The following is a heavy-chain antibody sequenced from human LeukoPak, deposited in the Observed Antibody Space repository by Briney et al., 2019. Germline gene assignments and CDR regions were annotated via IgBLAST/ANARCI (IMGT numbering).Heavy chain of an antibody. CDR1: GGSFSGYY. V-gene: IGHV4-34*01. J-gene: IGHJ6*03. CDR2: INHSGST. D-gene: IGHD5-18*01. CDR3: ARVFRAAMVSYYYYYMDV. Sequence: SETLSLTCAVYGGSFSGYYWSWLRQPPGKGLEWIGEINHSGSTNYNPSLKSRVTISVDTSKNQFSLKLSSVTAADTAVYYCARVFRAAMVSYYYYYMDVWGKGTTVTVSS.